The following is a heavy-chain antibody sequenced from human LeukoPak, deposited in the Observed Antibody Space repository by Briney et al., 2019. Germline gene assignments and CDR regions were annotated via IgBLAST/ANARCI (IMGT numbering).Heavy chain of an antibody. Sequence: PSETLSLTCIVSGGSISSYYWSWIRQPPGKGLEWIGYIYYSGSTNYNPSLKSRVTISVDTSKNQFSLKLSSVTAADTAVYYCAGYSGSYPLFDYWGQGTLVTVSS. D-gene: IGHD1-26*01. CDR2: IYYSGST. CDR3: AGYSGSYPLFDY. V-gene: IGHV4-59*01. J-gene: IGHJ4*02. CDR1: GGSISSYY.